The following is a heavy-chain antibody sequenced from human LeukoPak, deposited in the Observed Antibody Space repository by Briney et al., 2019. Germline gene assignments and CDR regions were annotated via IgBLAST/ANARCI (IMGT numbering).Heavy chain of an antibody. D-gene: IGHD4/OR15-4a*01. CDR3: ASGDYGDPPLNY. CDR1: GYTFTSYG. V-gene: IGHV1-18*01. J-gene: IGHJ4*02. Sequence: LWASVKVSCKASGYTFTSYGISWVRQAPGQGLEWMGWISAYNGNTNYAQKLQGRVTMTTDTSTSTAYMELRSLRSDDTAVYYCASGDYGDPPLNYWGQGTLVTVSS. CDR2: ISAYNGNT.